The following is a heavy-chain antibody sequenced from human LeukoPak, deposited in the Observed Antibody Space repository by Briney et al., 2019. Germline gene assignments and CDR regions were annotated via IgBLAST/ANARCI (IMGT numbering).Heavy chain of an antibody. J-gene: IGHJ5*02. D-gene: IGHD5-12*01. Sequence: GGSLRLSCAASGFTFNTYWMTWVRQAPGKGLEWVANIKHDGSEKNYVDSVKGRFTISRDNAKNSLYLQMNSLRAEDTAVYYCARDNRYSGYDHWGQGTLVTVSS. V-gene: IGHV3-7*01. CDR2: IKHDGSEK. CDR1: GFTFNTYW. CDR3: ARDNRYSGYDH.